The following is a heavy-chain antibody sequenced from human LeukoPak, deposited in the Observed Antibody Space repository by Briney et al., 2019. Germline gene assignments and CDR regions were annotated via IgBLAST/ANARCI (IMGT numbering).Heavy chain of an antibody. J-gene: IGHJ4*02. CDR2: ISAYNGKT. D-gene: IGHD6-19*01. CDR1: GSTFTSYG. CDR3: ARGDSSGWYFDH. V-gene: IGHV1-18*01. Sequence: GASVKLSFKASGSTFTSYGISWVRQAPGQGLEGMGWISAYNGKTNYAQKFQGRVPITRNTSITTAYLELSSLRCEDTGVYYCARGDSSGWYFDHGGQGTVVRVSS.